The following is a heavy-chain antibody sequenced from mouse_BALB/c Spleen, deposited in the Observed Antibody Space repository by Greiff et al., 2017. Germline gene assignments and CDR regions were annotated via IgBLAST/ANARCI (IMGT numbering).Heavy chain of an antibody. Sequence: QVQLQQPGAELVRPGASVKMSCKASGYTFTSYWMHWVKQRPGQGLEWIGVIDPSDSYTSYNQKFKGKATLTVDTSSSTAYMQLSSLTSEDSAVYYCTSYYYGSSYAMDYWGQGTSVTVSS. J-gene: IGHJ4*01. V-gene: IGHV1-59*01. CDR1: GYTFTSYW. D-gene: IGHD1-1*01. CDR3: TSYYYGSSYAMDY. CDR2: IDPSDSYT.